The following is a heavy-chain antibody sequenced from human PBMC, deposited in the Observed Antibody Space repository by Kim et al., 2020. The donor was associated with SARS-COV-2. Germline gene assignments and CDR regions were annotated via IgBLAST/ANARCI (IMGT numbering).Heavy chain of an antibody. J-gene: IGHJ4*02. CDR2: INPNSGGT. V-gene: IGHV1-2*02. Sequence: ASVKVSCKASGYTFTGYYMHWVRQAPGQGLEWMGWINPNSGGTNYAQKFQGRVTMTRDTSISTAYMELSRLRSDDTAVYYCARGQDIVVVVAAMPDYWGQGTLVTVSS. CDR1: GYTFTGYY. D-gene: IGHD2-15*01. CDR3: ARGQDIVVVVAAMPDY.